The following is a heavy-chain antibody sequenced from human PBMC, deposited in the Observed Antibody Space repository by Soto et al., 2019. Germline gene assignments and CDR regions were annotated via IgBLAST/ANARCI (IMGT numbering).Heavy chain of an antibody. V-gene: IGHV3-13*01. CDR2: IGTAGDT. J-gene: IGHJ4*02. CDR1: GFTFSSYD. D-gene: IGHD2-21*02. Sequence: PVGSLRLSCAASGFTFSSYDMHWVRQATGNGLEWVSAIGTAGDTYYPGSVKGRFTISRENAKNSLYLQMNSLRAGDTAVYYCARARYGGYYDYWGQGTLVTVSS. CDR3: ARARYGGYYDY.